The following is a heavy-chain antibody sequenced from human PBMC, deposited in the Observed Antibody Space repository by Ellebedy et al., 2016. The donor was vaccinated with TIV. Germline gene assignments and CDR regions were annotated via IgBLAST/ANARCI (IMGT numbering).Heavy chain of an antibody. D-gene: IGHD3-10*01. Sequence: SETLSLXCEVDLPSFSGYYWAWVRQPPGKGLEWIGDINHCGITKYTSSLKSRVIISLDTSRKQFSLNIASVTAADTAFYYCARGSLVRGLAGWGQGTLVTVSS. CDR1: LPSFSGYY. CDR2: INHCGIT. J-gene: IGHJ1*01. CDR3: ARGSLVRGLAG. V-gene: IGHV4-34*01.